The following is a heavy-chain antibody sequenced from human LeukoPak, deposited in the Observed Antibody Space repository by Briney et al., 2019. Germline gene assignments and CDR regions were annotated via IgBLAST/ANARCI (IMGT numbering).Heavy chain of an antibody. CDR1: GFTLSSYA. Sequence: GGSLRLSCAASGFTLSSYAMSWVRQGPGKGLEWVSAISVSGNTYHADSVKGRFTISRDSSKNTLYLQMNSLRAEDTAVYYCAKDPGGLYYYGSGSYPNFDYWGQGTLVTVSS. D-gene: IGHD3-10*01. V-gene: IGHV3-23*01. CDR2: ISVSGNT. J-gene: IGHJ4*02. CDR3: AKDPGGLYYYGSGSYPNFDY.